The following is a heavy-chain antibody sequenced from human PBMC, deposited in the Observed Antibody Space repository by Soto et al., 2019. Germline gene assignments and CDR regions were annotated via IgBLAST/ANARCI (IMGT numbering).Heavy chain of an antibody. J-gene: IGHJ6*02. CDR3: ARVHYYDYYYGMDV. D-gene: IGHD3-10*01. CDR1: GGSISSSSYY. Sequence: QLQLQESGPGLVKPSETLSLTCTVSGGSISSSSYYWGWIRQPPGKGLEWIGSIYYSGSTYYNPSLKSRVTISVDTSKNQFSLKLSSVTAADTAVYYCARVHYYDYYYGMDVWGQGTTVTVSS. V-gene: IGHV4-39*01. CDR2: IYYSGST.